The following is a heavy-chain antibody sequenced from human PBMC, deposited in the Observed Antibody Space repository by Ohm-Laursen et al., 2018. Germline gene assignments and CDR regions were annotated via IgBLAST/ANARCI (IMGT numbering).Heavy chain of an antibody. Sequence: TLSLTCTVSGGSISNYYWSWIRQPAGKGLEWIGRIYTSGSTNYNPSLESRVTISADTSKNQFSLRLTSVTAADTAVYYCARQDSGDYYFDYWGQGTLVTVSS. CDR2: IYTSGST. CDR3: ARQDSGDYYFDY. V-gene: IGHV4-4*07. J-gene: IGHJ4*02. CDR1: GGSISNYY. D-gene: IGHD4-17*01.